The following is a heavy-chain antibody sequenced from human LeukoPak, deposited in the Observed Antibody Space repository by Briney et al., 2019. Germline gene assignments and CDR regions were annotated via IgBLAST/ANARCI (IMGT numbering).Heavy chain of an antibody. V-gene: IGHV3-64*01. Sequence: GGSLRLSCAASGFTFSSYAMHWVRQAPGKGLEYVSAISSNGGSTYYANSVKGRFTISRDNSKNTLYLQMGSLRAEDMAVYYCARDPFHCSSTSCPFYNWFDPWGQGTLVTVSS. CDR1: GFTFSSYA. J-gene: IGHJ5*02. CDR2: ISSNGGST. D-gene: IGHD2-2*01. CDR3: ARDPFHCSSTSCPFYNWFDP.